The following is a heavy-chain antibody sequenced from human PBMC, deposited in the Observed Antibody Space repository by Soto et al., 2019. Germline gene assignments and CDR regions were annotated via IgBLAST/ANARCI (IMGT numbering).Heavy chain of an antibody. V-gene: IGHV4-39*01. Sequence: QLQLQESGPGLVKPSETLSLTCTVSGGSISSSSYYWGWIRQPPGKGLEWIGSIYYSGSTYYNPSLKSRVTISGDTSKIQSSLKLSSVTAADTAVYYCARLITTVTTYNWFDPWGQGTLVTVAS. CDR1: GGSISSSSYY. J-gene: IGHJ5*02. D-gene: IGHD4-17*01. CDR3: ARLITTVTTYNWFDP. CDR2: IYYSGST.